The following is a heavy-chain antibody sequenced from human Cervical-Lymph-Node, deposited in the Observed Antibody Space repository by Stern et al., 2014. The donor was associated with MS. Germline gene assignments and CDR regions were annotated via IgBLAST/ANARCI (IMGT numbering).Heavy chain of an antibody. CDR2: IYPVDSEP. CDR3: ARQTTAWASDV. CDR1: GYTVSIYW. Sequence: VQLVQSGAELIRPGESLKISCTGSGYTVSIYWIAWVRQLPGQGLERMGIIYPVDSEPRYSPSFQGQVTMSADKSTSTAYLQWSSLNASDTAMYFCARQTTAWASDVWGQGTLVTVSS. J-gene: IGHJ4*02. D-gene: IGHD1-14*01. V-gene: IGHV5-51*01.